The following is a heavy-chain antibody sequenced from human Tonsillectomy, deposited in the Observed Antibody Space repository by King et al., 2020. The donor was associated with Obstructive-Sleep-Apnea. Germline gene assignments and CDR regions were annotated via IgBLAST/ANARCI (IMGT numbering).Heavy chain of an antibody. J-gene: IGHJ4*02. Sequence: QLVQSGAEVKKPGASVKVSCKASGYTFTSYDINWVRQATGQGPEWMGWMSPNSGNIGYAQKFQGRVTMTRNTSISTAYMELSSPRSDDTAVYYCARGQITMIRGVLRSYFFDYWGQGTLVTVSS. CDR3: ARGQITMIRGVLRSYFFDY. V-gene: IGHV1-8*01. CDR2: MSPNSGNI. D-gene: IGHD3-10*01. CDR1: GYTFTSYD.